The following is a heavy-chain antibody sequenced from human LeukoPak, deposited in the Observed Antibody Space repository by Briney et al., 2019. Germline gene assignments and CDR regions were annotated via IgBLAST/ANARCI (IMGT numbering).Heavy chain of an antibody. CDR3: ARADCSSTSCYVYNWFDP. J-gene: IGHJ5*02. CDR2: INHSGST. V-gene: IGHV4-34*01. D-gene: IGHD2-2*01. CDR1: GGSFSGYY. Sequence: SETLSLTCAVYGGSFSGYYWSWIRQPPGKGLEWIGEINHSGSTNYNPSLKSRVTISVDTSKNQFSLKLSSVTAADTAAYYCARADCSSTSCYVYNWFDPWGQGTLVTVSS.